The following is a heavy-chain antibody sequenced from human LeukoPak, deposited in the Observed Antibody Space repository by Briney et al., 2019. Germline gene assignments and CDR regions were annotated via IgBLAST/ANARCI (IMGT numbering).Heavy chain of an antibody. CDR1: GFTFSHYG. V-gene: IGHV3-21*01. CDR3: ARRIAVAGTWEIGVDY. D-gene: IGHD6-19*01. CDR2: ISSSSSYI. Sequence: GGSLRLSCAASGFTFSHYGIHWVRQAPGKGPEWVSSISSSSSYIYYADSVKGRFTISRDNAKNSLYLQMNGLRAEDTAVYYCARRIAVAGTWEIGVDYWGQGTLVTVSS. J-gene: IGHJ4*02.